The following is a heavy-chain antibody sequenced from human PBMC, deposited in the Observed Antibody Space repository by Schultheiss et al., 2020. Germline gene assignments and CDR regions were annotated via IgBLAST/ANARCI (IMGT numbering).Heavy chain of an antibody. CDR3: ASNDHEWELLRRWFDP. Sequence: GGSLRLSCAASGFTFSSYAMSWVRQAPGKGLEWVSAISGSGGSTYYADSVKGRFTISRDNSKNTLNLQVNSLRPEDTAVYYCASNDHEWELLRRWFDPWGQGTLVTVSS. CDR1: GFTFSSYA. J-gene: IGHJ5*02. D-gene: IGHD1-26*01. CDR2: ISGSGGST. V-gene: IGHV3-23*01.